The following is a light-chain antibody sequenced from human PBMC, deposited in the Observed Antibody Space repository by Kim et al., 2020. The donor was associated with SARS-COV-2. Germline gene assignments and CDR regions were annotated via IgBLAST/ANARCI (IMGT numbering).Light chain of an antibody. CDR3: QQTSNMPVT. CDR1: QSSNSY. Sequence: ASIGDRVTITWRASQSSNSYLNWYQQKTGIAPKLLIYDASSVRSGVPPRFSGSGTGTDFTLTISSLQPEDFATYYCQQTSNMPVTFGGGTKVDIK. V-gene: IGKV1-39*01. J-gene: IGKJ4*01. CDR2: DAS.